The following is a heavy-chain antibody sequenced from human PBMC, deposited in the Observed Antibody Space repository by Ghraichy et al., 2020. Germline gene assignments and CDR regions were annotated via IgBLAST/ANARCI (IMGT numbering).Heavy chain of an antibody. V-gene: IGHV3-48*02. CDR1: GFTFSSYS. Sequence: GGSLRLSCAASGFTFSSYSMNWVRQAPGKGLEWVSYISSSSSTIYYADSVKGRFTISRDNAKNSLYLQMNSLRDEDTAVYYCASSLGYCSSTSCYPYYYYYGMDVWGQGTTVTVSS. D-gene: IGHD2-2*01. CDR2: ISSSSSTI. J-gene: IGHJ6*02. CDR3: ASSLGYCSSTSCYPYYYYYGMDV.